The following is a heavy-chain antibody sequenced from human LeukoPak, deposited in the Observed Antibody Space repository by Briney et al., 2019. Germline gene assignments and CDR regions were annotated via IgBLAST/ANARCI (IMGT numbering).Heavy chain of an antibody. CDR2: ITNDGGTT. V-gene: IGHV3-64*01. J-gene: IGHJ4*02. CDR1: GFTFGSYA. Sequence: GGSLRLSCAASGFTFGSYAMHWVRQAPGKGLEYVSAITNDGGTTFYANSVKGRFTISRDNSKNTLFLQMGSLRPEDMAVYYCARVEDFTYDFWGQGTLVTVSS. CDR3: ARVEDFTYDF. D-gene: IGHD1-1*01.